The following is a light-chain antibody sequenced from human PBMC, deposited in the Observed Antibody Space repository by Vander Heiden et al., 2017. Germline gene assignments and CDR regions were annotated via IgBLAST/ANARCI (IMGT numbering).Light chain of an antibody. CDR1: QSISSW. J-gene: IGKJ1*01. Sequence: DIQMTQTPSTLSASVGDRVTITCRASQSISSWLAWYQQKPGKAPKLLIYKASSLESGVPSRFSGSGSGTEFTLTISSLQPDDFATYYCQQYNSYWTFGKETKVEIK. CDR3: QQYNSYWT. V-gene: IGKV1-5*03. CDR2: KAS.